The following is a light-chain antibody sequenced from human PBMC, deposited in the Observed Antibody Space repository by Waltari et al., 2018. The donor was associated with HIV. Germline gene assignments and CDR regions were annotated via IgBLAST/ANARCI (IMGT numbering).Light chain of an antibody. V-gene: IGLV1-47*01. CDR1: TSNIGSNY. J-gene: IGLJ3*02. CDR3: SVWDDTLSGPV. Sequence: QSELTQPPSTSGTPGQRVTISCSGTTSNIGSNYVSWYQRLPGTAPKLFIYRDIQRPAGVPAGFSGSKSGTSASLAISGLRSEDEAEYFCSVWDDTLSGPVFGGGTRLTVL. CDR2: RDI.